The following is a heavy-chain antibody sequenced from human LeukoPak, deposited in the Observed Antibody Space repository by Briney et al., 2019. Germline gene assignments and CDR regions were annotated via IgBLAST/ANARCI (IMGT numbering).Heavy chain of an antibody. Sequence: GRSLRLSCAASGFTFSSYGMHWVRQAPGKGLEWVAVISYDGSSKYYADSVKGRFTISRDNSKNTLYLQMNSLRAEDTAVYYCARPARGYSGYDTYYFDYWGQGTLVTVSS. CDR3: ARPARGYSGYDTYYFDY. CDR2: ISYDGSSK. V-gene: IGHV3-30*03. D-gene: IGHD5-12*01. J-gene: IGHJ4*02. CDR1: GFTFSSYG.